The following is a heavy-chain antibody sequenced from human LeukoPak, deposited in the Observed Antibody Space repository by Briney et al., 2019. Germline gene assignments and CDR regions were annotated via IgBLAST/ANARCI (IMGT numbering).Heavy chain of an antibody. D-gene: IGHD3-3*01. CDR1: GGSISSSNYY. CDR2: VYYSGSA. CDR3: ARAMRITIFKGGFDP. Sequence: SETLSLTCHVSGGSISSSNYYRGWIRQPPGKGLEWIGNVYYSGSASFNPSLKSRVTISVDTSKNQFSLKLSSVTAADTAVYYCARAMRITIFKGGFDPWGQGALVTVSS. V-gene: IGHV4-39*07. J-gene: IGHJ5*02.